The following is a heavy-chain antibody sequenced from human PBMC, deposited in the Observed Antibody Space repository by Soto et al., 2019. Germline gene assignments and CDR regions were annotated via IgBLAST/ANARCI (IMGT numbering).Heavy chain of an antibody. CDR2: ISSSGGST. J-gene: IGHJ4*02. V-gene: IGHV3-64*01. Sequence: GGSLRLSCAASGFTFSSYAMHWVRQAPGKGLEYVSAISSSGGSTYYANSVKGRFTISRDNSKNTLYLQMVSLRAEDMAVYYCARGPGFWSGYYRGFFDSWGQGTLVTVSS. CDR1: GFTFSSYA. D-gene: IGHD3-3*01. CDR3: ARGPGFWSGYYRGFFDS.